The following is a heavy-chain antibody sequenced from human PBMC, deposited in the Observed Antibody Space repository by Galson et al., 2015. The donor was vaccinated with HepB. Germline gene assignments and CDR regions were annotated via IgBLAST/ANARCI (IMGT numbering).Heavy chain of an antibody. J-gene: IGHJ6*02. D-gene: IGHD3-10*01. Sequence: SLRLSCAASGFTFSSYAMHWVRQAPGKGLEWVAVISYDGSNKYYADSAKGRFTISRDNSKNTLYLQMNSLRAEDTAVYYCARSYGSGSYYTLAGMDVWGQGTTVTVSS. CDR1: GFTFSSYA. V-gene: IGHV3-30*04. CDR2: ISYDGSNK. CDR3: ARSYGSGSYYTLAGMDV.